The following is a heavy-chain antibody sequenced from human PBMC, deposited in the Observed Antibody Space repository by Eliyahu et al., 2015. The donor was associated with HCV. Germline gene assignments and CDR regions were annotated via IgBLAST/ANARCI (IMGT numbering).Heavy chain of an antibody. V-gene: IGHV2-70*15. CDR3: ARHMCSGTDRLDY. CDR1: GFSLSTXGMX. CDR2: IDWDDDK. Sequence: QVTLRESGPALVKPTQTLTLTCTFSGFSLSTXGMXWTXIXQPPGKALXWLARIDWDDDKYYSTSLKTRLTMSKDTSKNQVVLTMTNMDPVDTGTYYCARHMCSGTDRLDYWGQGTLATVSS. J-gene: IGHJ4*02. D-gene: IGHD1-26*01.